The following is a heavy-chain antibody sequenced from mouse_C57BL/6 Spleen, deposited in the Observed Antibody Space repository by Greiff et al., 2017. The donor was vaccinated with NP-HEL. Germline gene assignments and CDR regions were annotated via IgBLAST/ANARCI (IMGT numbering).Heavy chain of an antibody. CDR2: IHPNSGST. V-gene: IGHV1-64*01. CDR1: GYTLTSYW. D-gene: IGHD1-1*02. Sequence: QVQLQQPGAELVKPGASVKLSCKASGYTLTSYWMHWVKQRPGQGLEWIGMIHPNSGSTNYNEKFKSKATLTVDKSSSTAYMQLSSLTSEDSAVYYCARSGRYGPFDYWGQGTTLTVSS. J-gene: IGHJ2*01. CDR3: ARSGRYGPFDY.